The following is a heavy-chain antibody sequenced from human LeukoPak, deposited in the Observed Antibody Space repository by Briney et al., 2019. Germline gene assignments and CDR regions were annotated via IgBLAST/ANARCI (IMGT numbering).Heavy chain of an antibody. CDR2: IYYSGST. V-gene: IGHV4-59*01. D-gene: IGHD6-19*01. J-gene: IGHJ5*02. CDR1: GASISSYY. Sequence: SETLSLTCTVSGASISSYYWSWIRQPPGKGLEWIGYIYYSGSTNYNPSLKSRGTISVDTSKNQFSLKLNSVTAADTAVYYCARNAAVATSRSWFDPWGQGSLVTVSS. CDR3: ARNAAVATSRSWFDP.